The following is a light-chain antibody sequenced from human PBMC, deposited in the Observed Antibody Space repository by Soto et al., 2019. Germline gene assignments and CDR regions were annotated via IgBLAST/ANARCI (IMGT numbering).Light chain of an antibody. V-gene: IGLV3-25*02. CDR1: PLTRQY. J-gene: IGLJ3*02. CDR2: KDN. Sequence: SYELTQPPSMSVSPGQTARITCSGDPLTRQYVYWYQQKPGQAPLLVIYKDNERPSGIPERFSGSTSGTTGTLTISGVRAEDDADYYCQTADNSGTFLLFAGGTKLTVL. CDR3: QTADNSGTFLL.